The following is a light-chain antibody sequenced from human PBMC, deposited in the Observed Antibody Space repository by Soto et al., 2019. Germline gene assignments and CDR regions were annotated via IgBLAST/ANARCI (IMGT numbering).Light chain of an antibody. J-gene: IGLJ1*01. V-gene: IGLV1-40*01. Sequence: QSVLTQPPSVSGAPGQRVTISCTGSSSNIGAGYDVHWYQQFPGTAPKLLIYANNNRPSGVPDRFPASKSGTSASLAITGLQADDEADYYCQSYDTNLIGVFGTGTKVTVL. CDR3: QSYDTNLIGV. CDR1: SSNIGAGYD. CDR2: ANN.